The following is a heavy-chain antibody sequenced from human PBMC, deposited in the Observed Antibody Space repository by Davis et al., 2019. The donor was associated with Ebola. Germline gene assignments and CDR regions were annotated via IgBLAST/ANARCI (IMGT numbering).Heavy chain of an antibody. CDR1: GYTFVSYW. D-gene: IGHD2/OR15-2a*01. CDR2: VDPTDSQT. Sequence: GESLKISCKGSGYTFVSYWISWVRHVPGRGLEWVSRVDPTDSQTAYSPSMRGHVTISFDTSINTAYLQWTSLKTSDTAIYYCARHYPAVVSPDSWGQGTLVTVSS. J-gene: IGHJ4*02. CDR3: ARHYPAVVSPDS. V-gene: IGHV5-10-1*01.